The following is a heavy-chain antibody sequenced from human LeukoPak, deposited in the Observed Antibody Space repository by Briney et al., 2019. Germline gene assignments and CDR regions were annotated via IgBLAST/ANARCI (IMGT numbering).Heavy chain of an antibody. V-gene: IGHV1-8*01. CDR2: MNPNSGNT. CDR3: ARGPQDGYGDYTP. J-gene: IGHJ5*02. D-gene: IGHD4-17*01. CDR1: GYTFTSYD. Sequence: ASVKVSCKASGYTFTSYDINWVRQATGHVLEWMGWMNPNSGNTGYAQKFQGRVTMTRNTSISTAYMELSSLRSEDTAVYYCARGPQDGYGDYTPWGQGTLVTVSS.